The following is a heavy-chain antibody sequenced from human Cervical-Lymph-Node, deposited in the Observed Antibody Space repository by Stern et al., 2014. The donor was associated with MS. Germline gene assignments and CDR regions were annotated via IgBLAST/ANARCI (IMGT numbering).Heavy chain of an antibody. D-gene: IGHD6-13*01. Sequence: QVQLVQSGAEVKKPGASVKVSCKAAGYTFTNYYVHWVRQAPGQGFEWMGIINPGSGSRSYAQRFEGRVTLTRDTSTSTVYMDLTSLRSDDTAVYFCTRGGMGDQHLDDAFDIWGQGTMVTVSS. J-gene: IGHJ3*02. V-gene: IGHV1-46*01. CDR1: GYTFTNYY. CDR3: TRGGMGDQHLDDAFDI. CDR2: INPGSGSR.